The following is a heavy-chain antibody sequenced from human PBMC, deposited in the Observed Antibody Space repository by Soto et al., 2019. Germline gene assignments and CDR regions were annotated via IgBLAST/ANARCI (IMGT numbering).Heavy chain of an antibody. CDR1: GDTFNSYV. D-gene: IGHD3-16*01. J-gene: IGHJ4*02. Sequence: QVQLVQSGAEVKRPGSSVKVSCESSGDTFNSYVISWVRQAPGQGLEWMGGIIPIIGVTHYAQKFQGRVPISALSSPGTAYMELTTLGFEDTALYSCARESLGAKGADHWGQGTLVTVSS. CDR3: ARESLGAKGADH. V-gene: IGHV1-69*17. CDR2: IIPIIGVT.